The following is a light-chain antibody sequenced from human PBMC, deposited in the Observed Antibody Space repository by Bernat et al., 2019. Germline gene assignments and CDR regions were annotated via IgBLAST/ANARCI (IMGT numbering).Light chain of an antibody. Sequence: QSVLTQPPSASGTPGQRVTISCSGSSSNIGSNTVNWYQQLPGTATKLLIYSNNQRPSGVPDRFSGSKSGTSASLAISGLQSADEADYYCAAGDDSLNGWVFGGGTKLTVL. J-gene: IGLJ3*02. CDR2: SNN. V-gene: IGLV1-44*01. CDR3: AAGDDSLNGWV. CDR1: SSNIGSNT.